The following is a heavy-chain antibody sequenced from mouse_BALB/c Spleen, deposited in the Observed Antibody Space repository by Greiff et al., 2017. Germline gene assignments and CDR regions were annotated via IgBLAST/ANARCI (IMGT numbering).Heavy chain of an antibody. CDR3: ARDDGFDY. D-gene: IGHD2-12*01. CDR2: ISSGGST. J-gene: IGHJ2*01. Sequence: EGQLVESGGGLVKPGGSLKLSCAASGFTFSSYAMSWVRQTPEKRLEWVASISSGGSTYYPDSVKGRFTISRDNARNILYLQMSSLRSEDTAMYYCARDDGFDYWGQGTTLTVSS. V-gene: IGHV5-6-5*01. CDR1: GFTFSSYA.